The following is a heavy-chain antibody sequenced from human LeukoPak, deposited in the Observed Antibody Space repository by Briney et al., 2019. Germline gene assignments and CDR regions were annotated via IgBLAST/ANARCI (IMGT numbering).Heavy chain of an antibody. J-gene: IGHJ4*02. D-gene: IGHD3-10*01. V-gene: IGHV1-69*02. CDR2: IIPILGIA. CDR1: GYTLTSYY. CDR3: ARVYYYGSGSYYRGHFDY. Sequence: SVKVSCKASGYTLTSYYMHWVRQAPGQGLEWMGRIIPILGIANYAQKFQGRVTITADKSTSTAYMELSSLRSEDTAVYYCARVYYYGSGSYYRGHFDYWGQGTLVTVSS.